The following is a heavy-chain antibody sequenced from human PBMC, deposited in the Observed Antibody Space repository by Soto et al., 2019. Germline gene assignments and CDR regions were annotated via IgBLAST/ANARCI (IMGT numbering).Heavy chain of an antibody. CDR3: AREVITVTPEINDAFDI. V-gene: IGHV4-31*03. J-gene: IGHJ3*02. CDR2: IYYSGST. CDR1: GGSISSDNYY. D-gene: IGHD4-17*01. Sequence: PSETLSLTCTVSGGSISSDNYYWSWIRQHPGKGLEWIGYIYYSGSTFYNPSLMSRVTISVDTSKNQFSLKLSSVTAADTAIYCCAREVITVTPEINDAFDIWGQGTMVTVSS.